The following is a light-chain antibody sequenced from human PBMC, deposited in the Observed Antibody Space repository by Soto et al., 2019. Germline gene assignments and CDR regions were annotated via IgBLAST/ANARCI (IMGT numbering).Light chain of an antibody. CDR3: HQYDKSPWT. CDR1: QSVSSSY. Sequence: EIVLTQSPGTLSLSPGERATISCRASQSVSSSYFAWYQQKPGQAPRLLIYATSTRATGIPDRFSGSGSGTDFTLTISSLEPEDFAVYYCHQYDKSPWTFGRGTKVEIK. V-gene: IGKV3-20*01. CDR2: ATS. J-gene: IGKJ1*01.